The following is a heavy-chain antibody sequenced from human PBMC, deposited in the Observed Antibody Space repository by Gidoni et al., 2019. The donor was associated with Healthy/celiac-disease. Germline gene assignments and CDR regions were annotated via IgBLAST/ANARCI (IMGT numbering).Heavy chain of an antibody. J-gene: IGHJ4*02. Sequence: QVQLQESGPGLVKPSQTLSLTCTVSGGSISSGCYYWSWIRQHPGQGLEWIGYIYYSGSTYYNPSLKRRVTISVDTSKNQFSRKLSSVTAADTAVYYCARGGDYGDYAPHDCDYWGQGTLVTASS. V-gene: IGHV4-31*03. CDR1: GGSISSGCYY. CDR3: ARGGDYGDYAPHDCDY. CDR2: IYYSGST. D-gene: IGHD4-17*01.